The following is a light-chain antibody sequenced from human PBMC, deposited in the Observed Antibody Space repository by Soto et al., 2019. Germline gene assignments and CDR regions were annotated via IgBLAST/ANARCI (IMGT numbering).Light chain of an antibody. CDR2: EVS. CDR3: CSYTGSPTLL. J-gene: IGLJ2*01. V-gene: IGLV2-14*01. CDR1: SSDVGGYDY. Sequence: QSALTQPASVSGSPGQSITISCTGSSSDVGGYDYVSWYQQHPGKAPKLMIYEVSNRPSGVSNRFSGSKSGNTASLTISGLQAEDEADYYCCSYTGSPTLLFGGGTKVTVL.